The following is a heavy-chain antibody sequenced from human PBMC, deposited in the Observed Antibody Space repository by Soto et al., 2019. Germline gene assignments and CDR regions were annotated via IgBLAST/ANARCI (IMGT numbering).Heavy chain of an antibody. J-gene: IGHJ4*02. CDR1: GGSFSGYY. Sequence: PSETLSLTCAVYGGSFSGYYWSWIRQPPGKGLEWIGEINHSGSTNYNPSLKSRVTISVDTSKNQFSLKLSSVTAADTAVYYCARRNCSGGSCYSTHDYWGQGTLVTVSS. V-gene: IGHV4-34*01. CDR3: ARRNCSGGSCYSTHDY. D-gene: IGHD2-15*01. CDR2: INHSGST.